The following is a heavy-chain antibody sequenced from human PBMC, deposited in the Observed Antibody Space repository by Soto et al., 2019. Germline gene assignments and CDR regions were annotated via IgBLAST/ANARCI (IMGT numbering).Heavy chain of an antibody. CDR1: GGSISSSSYY. Sequence: QLQLQESGPGLVKPSETLSLTCTVSGGSISSSSYYLGWIRQPQGKGLEWIGSIYYSGSTYYNPSLKSRVTISVDTSNNRFSRKLSSVTAADTAVYYCASPGITIFGVVGWFAPWGQGTLVTVSS. V-gene: IGHV4-39*01. J-gene: IGHJ5*02. CDR3: ASPGITIFGVVGWFAP. CDR2: IYYSGST. D-gene: IGHD3-3*01.